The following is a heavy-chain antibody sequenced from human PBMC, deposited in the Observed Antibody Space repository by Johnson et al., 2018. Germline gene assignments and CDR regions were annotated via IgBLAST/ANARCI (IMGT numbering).Heavy chain of an antibody. V-gene: IGHV1-69*01. J-gene: IGHJ6*02. CDR2: TILFFGAI. CDR3: ALGYETGGEYYTMDV. D-gene: IGHD3-10*01. Sequence: QVQLVESGAEVKRPGSSVKVSCKTSGGTFSNFATNWVRQALGHGLEWVGGTILFFGAINYAQKFHGIVSMTADESTTTAHMALSRLKSEVPAVYYCALGYETGGEYYTMDVWGQGTRVTVSS. CDR1: GGTFSNFA.